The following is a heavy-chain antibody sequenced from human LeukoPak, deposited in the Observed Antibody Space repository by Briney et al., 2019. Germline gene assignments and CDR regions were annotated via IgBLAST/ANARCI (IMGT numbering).Heavy chain of an antibody. D-gene: IGHD3-22*01. V-gene: IGHV5-51*01. CDR1: GYSFSKYW. J-gene: IGHJ3*01. Sequence: GESLKISCQGSGYSFSKYWIGWVRQMPGKGLEWMGIIYPGDSDTRYRPPFQGRVTISVDKSINTAHLQWSSLKASDTAMYYCARCGRDYDNSAHGFDVWGQGTMVIVSS. CDR3: ARCGRDYDNSAHGFDV. CDR2: IYPGDSDT.